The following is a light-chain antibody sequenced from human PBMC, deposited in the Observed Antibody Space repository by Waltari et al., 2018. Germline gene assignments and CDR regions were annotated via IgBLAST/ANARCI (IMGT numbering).Light chain of an antibody. CDR1: SSDVGDYNY. CDR3: SSHASSSTPV. CDR2: DVS. V-gene: IGLV2-14*03. J-gene: IGLJ3*02. Sequence: QSALTQPASVSGSPGQSITIPCTGTSSDVGDYNYVSWYRHHPGKAPKLMIYDVSTRPSAVSPRFSASKSSTTASLTISGLQSEAEADHYCSSHASSSTPVFGCETSLTVL.